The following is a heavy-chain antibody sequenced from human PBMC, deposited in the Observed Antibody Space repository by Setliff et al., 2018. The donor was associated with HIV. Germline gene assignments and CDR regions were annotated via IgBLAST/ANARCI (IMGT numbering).Heavy chain of an antibody. V-gene: IGHV1-2*06. CDR3: SRDVGVPGRGNALDY. CDR1: GYTFGNYY. Sequence: ASVKVSCKASGYTFGNYYMHWVRQAPGQGLEWMGRIAPNSGGTKYAQKFEGRVTMPRDTSINTVYMEVSSLRSDDTAVYYCSRDVGVPGRGNALDYWGQGTQVTVSS. J-gene: IGHJ4*02. CDR2: IAPNSGGT. D-gene: IGHD3-10*01.